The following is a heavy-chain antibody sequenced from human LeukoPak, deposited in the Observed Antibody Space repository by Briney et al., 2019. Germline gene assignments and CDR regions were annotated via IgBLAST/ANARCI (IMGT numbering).Heavy chain of an antibody. J-gene: IGHJ3*02. Sequence: SETLSLTCAVYGGSFSGYYWSWIRQPPGKGLEWSGEINHSGSTNYNPSLKSRVTISVDTSKNQFSLKLSSVTAADTAVYYCARGFVVPPNSGNAFDIWGPGTMVTVSS. CDR3: ARGFVVPPNSGNAFDI. D-gene: IGHD1-26*01. V-gene: IGHV4-34*01. CDR2: INHSGST. CDR1: GGSFSGYY.